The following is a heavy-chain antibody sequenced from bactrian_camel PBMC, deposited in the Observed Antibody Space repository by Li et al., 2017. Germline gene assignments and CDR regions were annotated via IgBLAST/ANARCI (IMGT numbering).Heavy chain of an antibody. V-gene: IGHV3S10*01. J-gene: IGHJ4*01. CDR3: AADSVGRCRARGWVERPSVAAYDY. CDR1: GFTFSSYW. CDR2: IDRDGTT. Sequence: VQLVESGGGLVLPGGSLRLSCAGSGFTFSSYWMSWVRQAPGKEREGVAVIDRDGTTAYADSVKGRFTVSQDSAKNTVYLQINNLQVDDTAVYYCAADSVGRCRARGWVERPSVAAYDYWGQGTQVTV. D-gene: IGHD5*01.